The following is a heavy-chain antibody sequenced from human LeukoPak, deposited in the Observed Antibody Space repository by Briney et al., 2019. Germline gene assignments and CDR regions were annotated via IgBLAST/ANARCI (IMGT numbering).Heavy chain of an antibody. D-gene: IGHD3-3*01. CDR1: GFTFSSYS. CDR2: ISSSSSTI. Sequence: GGSLRLSCAASGFTFSSYSMNWVRQAPGKGLEWVSYISSSSSTIYYADSVKGRFTISRDNAKNSLYLQMNSLRAEDTAVYYCARDLYYDFWSGYYNGRGYYGMDVWGQGTTVTVSS. CDR3: ARDLYYDFWSGYYNGRGYYGMDV. V-gene: IGHV3-48*01. J-gene: IGHJ6*02.